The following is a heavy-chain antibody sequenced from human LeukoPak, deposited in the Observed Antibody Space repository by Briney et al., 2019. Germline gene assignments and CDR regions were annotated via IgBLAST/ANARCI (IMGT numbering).Heavy chain of an antibody. CDR3: AKGVTMIVAGRGYYGMDV. D-gene: IGHD3-22*01. CDR1: GFTFSSYA. J-gene: IGHJ6*02. V-gene: IGHV3-23*01. Sequence: GGSLRLSCAASGFTFSSYAMSWVRQAPGKGLEWVSAISVSGGSTYYADSVKGRFTISRDNSKNTLYLQMNSLRAEDTAVYYCAKGVTMIVAGRGYYGMDVWGQGTTVTVSS. CDR2: ISVSGGST.